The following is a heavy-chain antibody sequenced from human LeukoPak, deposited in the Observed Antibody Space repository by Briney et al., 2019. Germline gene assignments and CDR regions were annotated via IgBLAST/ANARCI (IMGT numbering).Heavy chain of an antibody. CDR3: SRGTQDYGVGY. J-gene: IGHJ4*02. Sequence: GGSLRLSCAASGFTFSIYWMHWVRQAPGKGLVWVSRSNGDGSSTSYADSVKGRFTVSRDNAKNTLYLQMNSLRAEDTAVYYCSRGTQDYGVGYWGQGTLVTVSS. D-gene: IGHD4-17*01. CDR1: GFTFSIYW. V-gene: IGHV3-74*01. CDR2: SNGDGSST.